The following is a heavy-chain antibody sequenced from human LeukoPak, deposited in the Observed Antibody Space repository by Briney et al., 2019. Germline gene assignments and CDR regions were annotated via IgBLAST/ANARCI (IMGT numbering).Heavy chain of an antibody. CDR1: GFTFSTYS. J-gene: IGHJ4*02. CDR2: ISISSNYI. D-gene: IGHD2-2*01. V-gene: IGHV3-21*01. Sequence: GGSLRLSCAASGFTFSTYSMNWVRQAPGKGLEWVSSISISSNYIYYVDSLKGRFTISRDNAKNSLYLQMNSLRAEDTAVYYCARETYCTSTTCPIGDHFDYWGQGTLVTVSS. CDR3: ARETYCTSTTCPIGDHFDY.